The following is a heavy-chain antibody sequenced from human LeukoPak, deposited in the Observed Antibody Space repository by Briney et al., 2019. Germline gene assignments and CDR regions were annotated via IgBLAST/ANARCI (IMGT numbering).Heavy chain of an antibody. V-gene: IGHV1-8*01. Sequence: ASVKVSCKASGYTFTSYDINWVRQATGQGLEWMGWMNPNSGNTGYAQKFQGRVTMTTNTSISTAYMEMSSLRSEDKAVYYCARDWALLGYCSSTSCSYNWFEPWGQGTLVTVSS. J-gene: IGHJ5*02. CDR1: GYTFTSYD. CDR3: ARDWALLGYCSSTSCSYNWFEP. CDR2: MNPNSGNT. D-gene: IGHD2-2*01.